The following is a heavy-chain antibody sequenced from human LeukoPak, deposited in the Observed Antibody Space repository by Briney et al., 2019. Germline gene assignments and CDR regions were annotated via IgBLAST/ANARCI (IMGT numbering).Heavy chain of an antibody. CDR3: ARDYGDYFDY. Sequence: SETLSLTCTVSGGSIRSSSFYWGWIRQPPGQGLEWIGSIHSSGYTSYTPSLKSRVAISVDTSKNQFSLRLRSVTAPDTAVYYCARDYGDYFDYWGQGTLVTVSS. CDR1: GGSIRSSSFY. J-gene: IGHJ4*02. D-gene: IGHD4-17*01. CDR2: IHSSGYT. V-gene: IGHV4-39*02.